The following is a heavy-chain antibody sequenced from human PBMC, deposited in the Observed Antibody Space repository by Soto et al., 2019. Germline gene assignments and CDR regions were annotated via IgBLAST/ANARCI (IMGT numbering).Heavy chain of an antibody. CDR3: ARAIATADLDYYYYGMDV. J-gene: IGHJ6*02. CDR1: GFTFSSYG. CDR2: IWYDGSNK. Sequence: PGGSLRLSCAASGFTFSSYGMHWVRQAPGKGLEWVAVIWYDGSNKYYADSVKGRFTISRDNSKNTLYLQMNSLRAEDTAVYYCARAIATADLDYYYYGMDVWGQGTTVTVSS. D-gene: IGHD2-21*01. V-gene: IGHV3-33*01.